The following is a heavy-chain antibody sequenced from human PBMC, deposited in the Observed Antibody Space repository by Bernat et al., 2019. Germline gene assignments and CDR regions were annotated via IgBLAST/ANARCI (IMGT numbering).Heavy chain of an antibody. V-gene: IGHV3-30*03. Sequence: TFSSYGMHWVRQAPGKGLEWVAVIPSDVGNKYYADSVKDRFTISRDNSETTLYLQMNSLRIEDTAVYYFARERDRSNW. J-gene: IGHJ2*01. D-gene: IGHD3-22*01. CDR2: IPSDVGNK. CDR1: TFSSYG. CDR3: ARERDRSNW.